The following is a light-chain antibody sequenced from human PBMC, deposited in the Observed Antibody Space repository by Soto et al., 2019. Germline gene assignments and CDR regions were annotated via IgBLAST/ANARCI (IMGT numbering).Light chain of an antibody. V-gene: IGLV2-11*01. CDR1: SSDVGGYYF. CDR3: CSYAADYTYV. J-gene: IGLJ1*01. CDR2: DVN. Sequence: QSALTQPRSVSGSPGQSVTISCTGTSSDVGGYYFVSWYQQHPGKAPKLIIYDVNKRPSGVPDRFSGSKSGNTASLTISGLQSEDESRYYCCSYAADYTYVFGTGTKLTVL.